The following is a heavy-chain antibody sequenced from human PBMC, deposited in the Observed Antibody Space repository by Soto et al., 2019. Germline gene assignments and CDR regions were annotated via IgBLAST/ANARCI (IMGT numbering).Heavy chain of an antibody. Sequence: EVQLVESGGGLVQPGGSLRLSCAASGFSISDCSMNWVRRAPGKGLEWISYISTNNDAIYYADSVKGRFTISRDNANSSLYLQMNSLRAEDTALYYGASVLGSRRSGSYPSYWGQGTLVTVSS. V-gene: IGHV3-48*01. CDR3: ASVLGSRRSGSYPSY. J-gene: IGHJ4*02. CDR1: GFSISDCS. CDR2: ISTNNDAI. D-gene: IGHD3-10*01.